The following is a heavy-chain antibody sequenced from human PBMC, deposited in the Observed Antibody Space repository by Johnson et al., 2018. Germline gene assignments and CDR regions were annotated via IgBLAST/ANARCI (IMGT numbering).Heavy chain of an antibody. CDR3: AKASAASWYYYYGLDV. CDR1: GFSFRTYG. CDR2: ISYEGSDK. Sequence: QVQLVQSGGGVVQPGRSLRLSCAASGFSFRTYGMNWVRQAPGPGLEGVALISYEGSDKYDADSVKGRFTISRDNSKNTLYLQMNSLRPVATAVYYCAKASAASWYYYYGLDVWGQGTTVTVSS. J-gene: IGHJ6*02. D-gene: IGHD6-13*01. V-gene: IGHV3-30*18.